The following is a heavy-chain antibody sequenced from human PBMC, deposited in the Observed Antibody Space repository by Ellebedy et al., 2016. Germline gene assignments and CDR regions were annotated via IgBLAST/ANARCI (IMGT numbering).Heavy chain of an antibody. V-gene: IGHV1-18*01. CDR3: AREMGDIVVVPAASCAFDI. CDR1: GYTFTSYG. J-gene: IGHJ3*02. Sequence: ASVKVSCXASGYTFTSYGISWVRQAPGQGLEWMGWISAYNGNTNYAQKLQGRVTMTTDTSTSTAYMELRSLRSDDTAVYYCAREMGDIVVVPAASCAFDIWGQGTMVTVSS. D-gene: IGHD2-2*01. CDR2: ISAYNGNT.